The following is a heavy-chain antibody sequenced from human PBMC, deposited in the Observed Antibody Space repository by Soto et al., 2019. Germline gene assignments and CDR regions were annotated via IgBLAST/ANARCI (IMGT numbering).Heavy chain of an antibody. V-gene: IGHV4-34*01. Sequence: QVQLQQWGAGLLKPSETLSLTCAVYGGSFSGYYWSWIRQPPGKGLEWIGEINHSGSTNYNPSLKSRATLSVDTSKNQFSLKLSSVTAADTAVYYCARAAPRYCSGGSCYSGRDYWDQGTLVTVSS. J-gene: IGHJ4*02. CDR3: ARAAPRYCSGGSCYSGRDY. D-gene: IGHD2-15*01. CDR1: GGSFSGYY. CDR2: INHSGST.